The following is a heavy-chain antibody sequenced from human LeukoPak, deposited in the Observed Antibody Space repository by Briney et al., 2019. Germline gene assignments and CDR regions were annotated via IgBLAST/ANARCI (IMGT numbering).Heavy chain of an antibody. Sequence: PGGPLRLSCAASGFTFNNYAMTWVRQTPGKGLEWVPSITSTGSYIYYADSVKGRFTISRDNAKNSLYLQMNSLRAEDTAMYYCARVTVTPDYYYYMDVWGKGTTVTVSS. CDR2: ITSTGSYI. CDR1: GFTFNNYA. V-gene: IGHV3-21*01. D-gene: IGHD1-7*01. J-gene: IGHJ6*03. CDR3: ARVTVTPDYYYYMDV.